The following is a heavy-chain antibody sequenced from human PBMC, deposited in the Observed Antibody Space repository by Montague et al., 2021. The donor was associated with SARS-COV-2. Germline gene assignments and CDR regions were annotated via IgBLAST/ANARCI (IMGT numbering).Heavy chain of an antibody. CDR3: AGGRPVQGSFRHFDSISSGALDI. CDR1: RGSFSNYY. J-gene: IGHJ3*02. V-gene: IGHV4-34*01. Sequence: SETLSLTCAVSRGSFSNYYWTWIRQSPGKGLEWIGEINQGGAPXXTPSXXXRVTISLDTSKKQISLKLNSVTVADTAVFFCAGGRPVQGSFRHFDSISSGALDIWAQGSLVIVSS. CDR2: INQGGAP. D-gene: IGHD3-9*01.